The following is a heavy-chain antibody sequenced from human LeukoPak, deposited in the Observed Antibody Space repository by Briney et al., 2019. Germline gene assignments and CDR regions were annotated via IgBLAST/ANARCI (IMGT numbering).Heavy chain of an antibody. J-gene: IGHJ4*02. D-gene: IGHD2-15*01. CDR2: IYYSGST. CDR1: GGSISSGDYY. V-gene: IGHV4-30-4*08. CDR3: ATSESVVVVAAPGYFDY. Sequence: PSQTLSLTCTVSGGSISSGDYYWSWIRQPPGKGLEWIGYIYYSGSTYYNPSLKSRVTISVDTSKNQFSLKLSSVTAADTAVYYCATSESVVVVAAPGYFDYWGQGTLVTVSS.